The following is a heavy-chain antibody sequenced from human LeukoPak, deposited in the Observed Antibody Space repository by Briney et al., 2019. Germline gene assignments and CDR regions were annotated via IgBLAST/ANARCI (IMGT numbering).Heavy chain of an antibody. V-gene: IGHV3-7*01. Sequence: GGSLRLSCAASGFIFSSYWMTWVRQAPGKGLEWVANIKQAGSENSYVDSVKGRFTISRDNAKNSLYLQMNSLRAEDTAVYYCASYSSSWYYFDYWGQGTLVTVSS. J-gene: IGHJ4*02. D-gene: IGHD6-13*01. CDR3: ASYSSSWYYFDY. CDR2: IKQAGSEN. CDR1: GFIFSSYW.